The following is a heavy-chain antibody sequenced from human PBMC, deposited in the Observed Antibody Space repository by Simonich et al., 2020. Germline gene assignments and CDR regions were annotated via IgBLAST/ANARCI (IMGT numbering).Heavy chain of an antibody. D-gene: IGHD3-3*01. V-gene: IGHV3-21*01. CDR2: ISSRSSYI. Sequence: EVQLVESGGGLVKPGGSLRLSCAASGFPFSSYSMNWVRQAPGKGREWVVSISSRSSYIYYADSVKGRFTISRDNAKNSLYLQMNSLRAEDTAVYYCARKRFLEWFFDYWGQGTLVTVSS. J-gene: IGHJ4*02. CDR1: GFPFSSYS. CDR3: ARKRFLEWFFDY.